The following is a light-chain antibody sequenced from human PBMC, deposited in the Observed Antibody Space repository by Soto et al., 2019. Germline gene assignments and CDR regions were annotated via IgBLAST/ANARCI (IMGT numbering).Light chain of an antibody. V-gene: IGKV3-11*01. CDR2: DAS. CDR3: QVRTNWSIA. Sequence: EIVLTQSPATQSLSSEEMATLSCMASQSVSSYLAWYQQKPGQAPRLLIYDASNRATGIPARFSGTGSGTDFTLTINNLEPEDFAVYYCQVRTNWSIAFGRGTRLEIK. CDR1: QSVSSY. J-gene: IGKJ5*01.